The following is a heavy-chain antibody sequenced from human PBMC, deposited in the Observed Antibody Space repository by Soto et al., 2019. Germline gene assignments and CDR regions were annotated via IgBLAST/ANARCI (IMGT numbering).Heavy chain of an antibody. CDR1: GGSISSGGYY. Sequence: SETLSLTCTVSGGSISSGGYYWSWIRQHPGKGLEWIGYIYYSGSTYYKQSLKSRVTISVDTSKNQFSLKLSSVTAADTAVYYCARGPTAIPNRHYYYYGMDVWGQGTTVTVSS. D-gene: IGHD2-21*02. J-gene: IGHJ6*02. CDR2: IYYSGST. CDR3: ARGPTAIPNRHYYYYGMDV. V-gene: IGHV4-31*03.